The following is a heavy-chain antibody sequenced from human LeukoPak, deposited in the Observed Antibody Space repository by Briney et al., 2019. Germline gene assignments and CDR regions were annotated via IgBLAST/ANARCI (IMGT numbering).Heavy chain of an antibody. D-gene: IGHD6-19*01. CDR3: ARSKYSSGWAPWFDP. CDR2: ISSSSSYI. CDR1: GFTFSSYS. Sequence: GGSLRLSCAASGFTFSSYSMNWVRQAPGKGLEWVSSISSSSSYIYYADSVKGRFTISRDNAKNSLYLQMNSLRAGDTAVYYCARSKYSSGWAPWFDPWGQGTLVTVSS. V-gene: IGHV3-21*01. J-gene: IGHJ5*02.